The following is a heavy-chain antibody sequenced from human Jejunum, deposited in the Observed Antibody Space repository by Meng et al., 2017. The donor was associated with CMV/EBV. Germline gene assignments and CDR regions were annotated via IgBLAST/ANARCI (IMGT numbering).Heavy chain of an antibody. Sequence: GDSISSSGYYWVWIRQPPGQGPEWIGSVYFGLSTYYNPFLKSRATISVDTSKNQFYLKLDSAAAADTAIYYCARHAYVGWSGPWFDPWGQGTLVTVSS. CDR2: VYFGLST. D-gene: IGHD3-9*01. CDR3: ARHAYVGWSGPWFDP. CDR1: GDSISSSGYY. J-gene: IGHJ5*02. V-gene: IGHV4-39*01.